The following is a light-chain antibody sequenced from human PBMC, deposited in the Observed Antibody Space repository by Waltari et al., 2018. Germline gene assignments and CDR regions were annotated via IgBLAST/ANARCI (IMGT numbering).Light chain of an antibody. CDR3: QQRDSWPLT. Sequence: IVLTQSPATLSLSPGESATLSCRASQTIGSQLAWYQQKPGQAPRLLISDVSNRATGIPVRFSGSGSGTDFTLTISSLEPEDFAVYYCQQRDSWPLTFGQGTKVEI. V-gene: IGKV3-11*01. J-gene: IGKJ1*01. CDR1: QTIGSQ. CDR2: DVS.